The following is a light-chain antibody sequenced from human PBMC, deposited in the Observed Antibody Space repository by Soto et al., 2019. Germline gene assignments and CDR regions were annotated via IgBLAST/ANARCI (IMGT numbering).Light chain of an antibody. J-gene: IGLJ1*01. CDR1: SSDVGGYNY. V-gene: IGLV2-14*01. CDR3: CSYTSSRIV. CDR2: EVS. Sequence: QSGLTQPASVSGSPGQSITISCTGTSSDVGGYNYVSWYQQHPGKAPKLIIYEVSNRPSGVSNRFSGSKSGNTASLTISGLQAEDEADYYCCSYTSSRIVFGTGTKLTVL.